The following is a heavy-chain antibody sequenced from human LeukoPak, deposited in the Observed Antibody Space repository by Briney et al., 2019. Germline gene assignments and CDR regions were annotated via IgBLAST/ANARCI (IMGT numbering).Heavy chain of an antibody. CDR1: GYTFTNYY. CDR3: ARSGSSTSCPRDY. Sequence: ASVRVSCKASGYTFTNYYMYWVRQAPGQGLEWIGIINPSGSNTSYAQKFQGRVTMPRDTSTSTVYMELSSLRSEDTAVYYCARSGSSTSCPRDYWGQGTLVTVAS. J-gene: IGHJ4*02. CDR2: INPSGSNT. D-gene: IGHD2-2*01. V-gene: IGHV1-46*01.